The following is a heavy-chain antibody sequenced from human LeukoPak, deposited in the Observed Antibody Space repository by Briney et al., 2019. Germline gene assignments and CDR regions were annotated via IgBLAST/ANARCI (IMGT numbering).Heavy chain of an antibody. CDR1: GFTFSTYV. CDR2: VSSNGDNT. CDR3: VRGTGY. Sequence: GGSLRLSCSVSGFTFSTYVMHWVRQAPGKGLEYVSAVSSNGDNTYYADSVKGRFTISRDNSKNTLYLQMSSPRADDTAVYYCVRGTGYWGQGTLVTVSS. V-gene: IGHV3-64D*06. J-gene: IGHJ4*02.